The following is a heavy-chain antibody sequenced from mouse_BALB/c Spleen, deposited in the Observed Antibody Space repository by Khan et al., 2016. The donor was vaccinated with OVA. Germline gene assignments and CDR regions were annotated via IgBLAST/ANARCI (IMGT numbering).Heavy chain of an antibody. J-gene: IGHJ3*01. V-gene: IGHV1-61*01. CDR2: IHPSDSEA. CDR1: GYSFNNYW. D-gene: IGHD1-2*01. CDR3: ARRVFITTTGGYPWFAY. Sequence: VELVESGAELVRPGTSVKLSCKASGYSFNNYWMNWVKRRPGQGLEWIGMIHPSDSEAILNQKFKDKATLTVDKSSTTAYMQLSSPTSEDSAVYSWARRVFITTTGGYPWFAYWGQGTLVTVSA.